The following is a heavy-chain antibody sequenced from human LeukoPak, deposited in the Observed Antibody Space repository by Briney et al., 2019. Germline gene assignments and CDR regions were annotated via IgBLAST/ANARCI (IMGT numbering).Heavy chain of an antibody. Sequence: PETLSLTCGVSGGSISSGSHYWGWIRQPPGEGLEWIGSIHYSGNRYYNPSFKSGVTISVDTSKNQLFLNLNAVLAADTAVYYCARLNVHRIAVAGTLDYWGQGPMLTVPS. CDR3: ARLNVHRIAVAGTLDY. CDR1: GGSISSGSHY. J-gene: IGHJ4*02. V-gene: IGHV4-39*01. D-gene: IGHD6-19*01. CDR2: IHYSGNR.